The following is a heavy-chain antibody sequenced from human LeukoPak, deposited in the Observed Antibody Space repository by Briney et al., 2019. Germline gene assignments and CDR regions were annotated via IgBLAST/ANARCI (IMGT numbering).Heavy chain of an antibody. D-gene: IGHD1-1*01. V-gene: IGHV4-38-2*02. Sequence: SEDLSLTCVVSGFSINSGYYWGWIRQPPGRGLEWIVSSHPSGTTFYNSSLKSRVALSIGTSKNQFSLTLVSVTAADTAVYYCAREAERRIVNWGQGTLLTVSS. J-gene: IGHJ4*02. CDR2: SHPSGTT. CDR1: GFSINSGYY. CDR3: AREAERRIVN.